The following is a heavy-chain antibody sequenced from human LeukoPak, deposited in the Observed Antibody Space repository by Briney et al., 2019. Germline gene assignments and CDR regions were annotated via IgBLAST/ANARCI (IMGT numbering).Heavy chain of an antibody. CDR1: GGSISSYY. CDR2: IYYSGTT. D-gene: IGHD6-13*01. V-gene: IGHV4-59*12. CDR3: AREVGIAAAERETYYYGMDV. J-gene: IGHJ6*02. Sequence: SETLSLTCTVSGGSISSYYWSWIRQPTGKGLEWIGYIYYSGTTNCNPSLKSRVTISVDTSKNQFSLKLSSVTAADTAVYYCAREVGIAAAERETYYYGMDVWGQGTTVTVSS.